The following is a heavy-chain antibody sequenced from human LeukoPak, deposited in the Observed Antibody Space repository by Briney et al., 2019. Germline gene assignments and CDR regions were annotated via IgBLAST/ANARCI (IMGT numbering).Heavy chain of an antibody. CDR1: GFTFSTYA. CDR2: INSGGST. J-gene: IGHJ3*02. Sequence: GGSLRLSCAASGFTFSTYAMSWVRQAPGKGLEWVSAINSGGSTYYADSLKGRFAISRDNSKNTLYLQMNSLRADDTAVYYCAKDWPSEWQQLPDYDAFDIWGQGTMVTVSS. D-gene: IGHD6-13*01. CDR3: AKDWPSEWQQLPDYDAFDI. V-gene: IGHV3-23*01.